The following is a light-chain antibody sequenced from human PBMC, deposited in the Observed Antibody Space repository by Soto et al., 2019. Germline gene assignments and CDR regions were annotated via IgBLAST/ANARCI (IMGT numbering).Light chain of an antibody. V-gene: IGLV3-27*01. CDR3: YSSSDNNWV. CDR1: VLAKKY. CDR2: KDS. Sequence: SYELTQPSSVSVSPGQTARITCSGDVLAKKYARWFQQKSGQAPVLVIYKDSERPSGIPERFSGSGSGTTVTLTISGAQAADEADYYCYSSSDNNWVFGGGTKLTVL. J-gene: IGLJ3*02.